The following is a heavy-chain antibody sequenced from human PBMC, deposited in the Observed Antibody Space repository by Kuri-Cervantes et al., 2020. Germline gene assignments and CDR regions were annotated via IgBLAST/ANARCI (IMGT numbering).Heavy chain of an antibody. CDR1: GGTFSRYV. CDR3: ARAWSNTAMVIPTPNFDL. D-gene: IGHD5-18*01. CDR2: IIPVCATR. Sequence: SVKVSCKASGGTFSRYVINWVRQAPGQGPEWMGGIIPVCATRFYAQKFQGRVTIITDEFTSTAYVEISSLTSEDTAVYYCARAWSNTAMVIPTPNFDLWGRGTLVTVSS. J-gene: IGHJ2*01. V-gene: IGHV1-69*05.